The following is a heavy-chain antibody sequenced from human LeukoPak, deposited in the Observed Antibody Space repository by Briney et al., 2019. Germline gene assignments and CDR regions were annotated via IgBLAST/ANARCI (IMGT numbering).Heavy chain of an antibody. CDR3: ARDHYFDSTHMEA. CDR1: KFTFSLYA. CDR2: ISYDGSDK. D-gene: IGHD3-22*01. J-gene: IGHJ6*03. Sequence: PGGSLRLSCRASKFTFSLYALHWVRQAPGKGLEWVAIISYDGSDKYYADSVKGRFTISRDNSKSTLYLQMNSLRTDDTAVYFCARDHYFDSTHMEARGRGATVTVSS. V-gene: IGHV3-30*04.